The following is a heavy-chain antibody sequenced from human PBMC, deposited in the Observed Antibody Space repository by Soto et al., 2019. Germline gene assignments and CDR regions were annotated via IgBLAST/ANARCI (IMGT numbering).Heavy chain of an antibody. CDR2: ISGSGGST. J-gene: IGHJ4*02. Sequence: EVQLLDSGGGLVQPGGSLRLSCDASGFTFRNYAMNWVRQAPGKGLDWVSAISGSGGSTYNADSVKGRFTISRDNSKNTLYLQMSSLRAEDTAVYYCAKGPLGSGYDLAYCGQGTLVTVYS. V-gene: IGHV3-23*01. CDR1: GFTFRNYA. CDR3: AKGPLGSGYDLAY. D-gene: IGHD5-12*01.